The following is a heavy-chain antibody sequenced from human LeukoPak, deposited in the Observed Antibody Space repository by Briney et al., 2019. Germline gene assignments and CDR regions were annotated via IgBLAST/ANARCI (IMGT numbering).Heavy chain of an antibody. V-gene: IGHV3-7*04. Sequence: GGSLRLSCAASGFTLSNYWMSWVRQAPGKGLEWVASIKQDGGEKYYVDSVKGRFTISRDNAKNSLYLQINSLRAEDTAVYYCARDRSSGWYLTPGFDPWGQGTLVTVSS. D-gene: IGHD6-19*01. CDR3: ARDRSSGWYLTPGFDP. CDR1: GFTLSNYW. CDR2: IKQDGGEK. J-gene: IGHJ5*02.